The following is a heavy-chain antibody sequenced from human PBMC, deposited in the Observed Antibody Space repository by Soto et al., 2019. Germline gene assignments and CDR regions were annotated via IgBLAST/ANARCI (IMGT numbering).Heavy chain of an antibody. CDR1: GFTFSNYA. J-gene: IGHJ4*02. CDR2: ISESGGST. V-gene: IGHV3-23*01. Sequence: EVQLLEHGGGLVQPGGSLRLSCAASGFTFSNYAMSWVRQAPGKGREWVSSISESGGSTYYADSVKGRFTISRDNSKNMVYLPMNSLRAEDTAEYYCAREGRGSNNCYNYWGQGTLVTVSS. D-gene: IGHD1-1*01. CDR3: AREGRGSNNCYNY.